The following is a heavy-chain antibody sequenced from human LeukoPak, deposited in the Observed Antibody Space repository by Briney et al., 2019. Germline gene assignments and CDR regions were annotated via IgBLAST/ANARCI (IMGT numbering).Heavy chain of an antibody. CDR1: GYTFTSYA. D-gene: IGHD3-22*01. J-gene: IGHJ3*02. CDR3: ARSTSSYYDSGGYLGHARAFDI. CDR2: IIPILGIA. Sequence: SVKVSCKASGYTFTSYAISWVRQAPGQGLEWMGRIIPILGIANYAQKFQGRVTITADKSTSTAYMELSSLRSEDTAVYYCARSTSSYYDSGGYLGHARAFDIWGQGTMVTVSS. V-gene: IGHV1-69*04.